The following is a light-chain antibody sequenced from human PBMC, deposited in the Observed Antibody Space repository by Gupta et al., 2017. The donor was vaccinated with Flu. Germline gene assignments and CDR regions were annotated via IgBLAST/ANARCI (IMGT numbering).Light chain of an antibody. J-gene: IGKJ3*01. CDR2: ETS. Sequence: VQMTQSPSTLSASVGDRVTITCRASESVNMWLAWYQQKPGKAPKILIYETSNLESGVPSRFRGSGSGTEFTLTISSLQPDDFATYYCQHYNSYSVFAFGPGTKVDIK. CDR3: QHYNSYSVFA. CDR1: ESVNMW. V-gene: IGKV1-5*03.